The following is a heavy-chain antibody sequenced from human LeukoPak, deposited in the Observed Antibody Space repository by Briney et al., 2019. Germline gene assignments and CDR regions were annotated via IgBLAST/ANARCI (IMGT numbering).Heavy chain of an antibody. CDR2: ISGSGGST. J-gene: IGHJ6*02. V-gene: IGHV3-23*01. CDR3: AKTHIVATPSYGMDV. CDR1: GFTFSSYA. D-gene: IGHD5-12*01. Sequence: GSLRLSCAAPGFTFSSYAMSWVRPAPGKGLEWVSAISGSGGSTYYADSVKGRFTISRDNSKNTLYLQMNSLRAEDTAVYYCAKTHIVATPSYGMDVWGQGTTVTVSS.